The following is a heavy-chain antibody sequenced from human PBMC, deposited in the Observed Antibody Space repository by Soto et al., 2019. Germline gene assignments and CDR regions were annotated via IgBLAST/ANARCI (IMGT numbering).Heavy chain of an antibody. CDR2: VNPNNGDT. J-gene: IGHJ4*02. CDR3: AKVSRMGSAIDFDY. D-gene: IGHD2-8*01. Sequence: QVQLVQSGAELKKPGASVKVSCKASGYTFSNYDMNWVRQATGQGPEWIGWVNPNNGDTGYAQKFQGQVLLTTDISTTTAYMDLPTLRSEDTANYYGAKVSRMGSAIDFDYWGQGTLMPVSS. V-gene: IGHV1-8*01. CDR1: GYTFSNYD.